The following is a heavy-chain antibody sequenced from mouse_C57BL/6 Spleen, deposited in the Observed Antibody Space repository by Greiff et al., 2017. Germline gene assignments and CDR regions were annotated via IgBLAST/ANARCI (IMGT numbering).Heavy chain of an antibody. D-gene: IGHD1-1*01. CDR3: AGYYGSSYYFDY. CDR2: IDPEDGET. V-gene: IGHV14-2*01. Sequence: EVQLVESGAELVKPGASVKLSCTASGFNIKDYYMHWVKQRTEQGLEWIGRIDPEDGETKYAPKFQGKATITADTSSNTAYLQLSSLTSEDTAVYYCAGYYGSSYYFDYWGQGTTLTVSS. CDR1: GFNIKDYY. J-gene: IGHJ2*01.